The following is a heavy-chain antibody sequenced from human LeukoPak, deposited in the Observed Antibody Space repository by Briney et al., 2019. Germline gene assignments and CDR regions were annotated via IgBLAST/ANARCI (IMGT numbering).Heavy chain of an antibody. J-gene: IGHJ4*02. V-gene: IGHV1-46*01. CDR1: GYTFTSYY. Sequence: ASVKVSCKASGYTFTSYYMHWVRQAPRQGLEWMGIINPSGGSTSYAQKFQGRVTMTRDTSTSTVYMELSSLRSEDTAVYYCARARSDEDGYNYYFDYWGQGTLVTVSS. CDR3: ARARSDEDGYNYYFDY. D-gene: IGHD5-24*01. CDR2: INPSGGST.